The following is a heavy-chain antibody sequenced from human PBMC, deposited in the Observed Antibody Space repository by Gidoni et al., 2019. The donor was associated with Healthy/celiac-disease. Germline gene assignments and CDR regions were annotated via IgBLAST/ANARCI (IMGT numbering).Heavy chain of an antibody. Sequence: EVQLVEPGGGLVKPGGSLRLSCAASGFTFSNAWMSWVRQAPGTGREWVGHMKSKTDGGTTDYAAPVKGRFTISRDDSKNTLYLQMNSLKTEDTAVYYCTTSYYDYVWGSYRLVDYWGQGTLVTVSS. CDR1: GFTFSNAW. D-gene: IGHD3-16*02. CDR2: MKSKTDGGTT. J-gene: IGHJ4*02. V-gene: IGHV3-15*01. CDR3: TTSYYDYVWGSYRLVDY.